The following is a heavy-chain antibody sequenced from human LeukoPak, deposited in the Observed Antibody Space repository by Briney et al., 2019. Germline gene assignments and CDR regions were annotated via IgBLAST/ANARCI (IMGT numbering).Heavy chain of an antibody. CDR2: ISAYNGNT. Sequence: ASVKVSCKASGYTFTSYGISWVRQAPGQGLEWMGWISAYNGNTNYAQKLQGRVTMTTDTSTSTAYMELSSLRSEDTAVYYCARGNFVPPPYESSGYLYYFDYWGQGTLVTVSS. D-gene: IGHD3-22*01. CDR3: ARGNFVPPPYESSGYLYYFDY. J-gene: IGHJ4*02. V-gene: IGHV1-18*01. CDR1: GYTFTSYG.